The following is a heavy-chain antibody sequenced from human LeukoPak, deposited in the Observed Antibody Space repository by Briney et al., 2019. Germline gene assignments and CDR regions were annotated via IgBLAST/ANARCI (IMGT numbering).Heavy chain of an antibody. Sequence: ASVKVSCKASGYTFTGYYMHWVRQAPGQGLEWMGWINPNSGGTNYAQKFQGRVTMTRDTSISTAYMELSRLRSDNTAVYYCARDTDSPTITMVGWGQGTLVTVSS. CDR3: ARDTDSPTITMVG. CDR1: GYTFTGYY. CDR2: INPNSGGT. J-gene: IGHJ4*02. D-gene: IGHD3-10*02. V-gene: IGHV1-2*02.